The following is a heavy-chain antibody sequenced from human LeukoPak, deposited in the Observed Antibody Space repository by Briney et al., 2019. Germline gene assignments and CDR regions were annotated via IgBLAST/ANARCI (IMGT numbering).Heavy chain of an antibody. D-gene: IGHD5-18*01. CDR2: INHTGNT. V-gene: IGHV4-34*01. Sequence: SETLSLTCAVYGGSFSDYFWSWIRQPPGKGLEWIGEINHTGNTNYNPSLKSRVTISVDTSKNQFSLKLSSVTAADTAVYYCARGRGYSYGLLRFDYWGQGTLVTVSS. CDR3: ARGRGYSYGLLRFDY. CDR1: GGSFSDYF. J-gene: IGHJ4*02.